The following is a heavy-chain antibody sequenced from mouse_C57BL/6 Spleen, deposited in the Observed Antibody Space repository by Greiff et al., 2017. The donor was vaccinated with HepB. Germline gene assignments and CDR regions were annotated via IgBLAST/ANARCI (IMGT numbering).Heavy chain of an antibody. Sequence: DVQLQESGPGMVKPSQSLSLTCTVTGYSITSGYDWHWIRHFPGNKLEWMGYISYSGSTNYNPSLKSRISITHDTSKNHFFLKLNSVTTEDTATYYCARGAGYVLFAYWGQGTLVTVSA. CDR1: GYSITSGYD. D-gene: IGHD2-2*01. V-gene: IGHV3-1*01. CDR3: ARGAGYVLFAY. J-gene: IGHJ3*01. CDR2: ISYSGST.